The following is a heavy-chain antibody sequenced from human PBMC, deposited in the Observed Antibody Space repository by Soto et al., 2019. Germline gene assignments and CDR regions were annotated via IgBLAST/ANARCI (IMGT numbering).Heavy chain of an antibody. Sequence: SVNVSCNASVGTFSGYAISLMRQAPGQGLEWIGGIIPIFGTANYAQKFQGRVTITADESTSTAYMELSRLRSEETEVYYCARDPYYDILTGYPVLKTYVVDVWVQGITVTASS. CDR2: IIPIFGTA. CDR1: VGTFSGYA. J-gene: IGHJ6*02. CDR3: ARDPYYDILTGYPVLKTYVVDV. V-gene: IGHV1-69*13. D-gene: IGHD3-9*01.